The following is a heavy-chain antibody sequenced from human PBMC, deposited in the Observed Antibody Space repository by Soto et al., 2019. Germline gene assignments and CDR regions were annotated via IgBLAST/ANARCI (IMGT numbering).Heavy chain of an antibody. CDR2: ISGSGDDT. CDR1: GFTFSNFD. J-gene: IGHJ4*02. CDR3: ATPSPQTGTTFGL. V-gene: IGHV3-23*01. D-gene: IGHD1-1*01. Sequence: QLLESGGGFVQPGGSLRLSCVASGFTFSNFDMAWVRQAPGEGLEWVSAISGSGDDTVYADSMKGRFTISRDNSKNTRNLHIHSLRAEHTAVYYWATPSPQTGTTFGLWGQGSLLTVS.